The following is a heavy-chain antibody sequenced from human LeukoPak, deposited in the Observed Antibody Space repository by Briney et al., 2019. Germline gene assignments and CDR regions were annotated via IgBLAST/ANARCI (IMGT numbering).Heavy chain of an antibody. CDR2: IRYDGSNK. V-gene: IGHV3-30*02. Sequence: TGGSLRLSCAASAFTFGSYGMHWVRQAPGKGLEWVAFIRYDGSNKYYADSVKGRFTISRDSSKNTLYLQMNSLRAEDTAVYYCAKDFGYCSSTSCYPDYWGQGTLVTVSS. D-gene: IGHD2-2*01. CDR1: AFTFGSYG. J-gene: IGHJ4*02. CDR3: AKDFGYCSSTSCYPDY.